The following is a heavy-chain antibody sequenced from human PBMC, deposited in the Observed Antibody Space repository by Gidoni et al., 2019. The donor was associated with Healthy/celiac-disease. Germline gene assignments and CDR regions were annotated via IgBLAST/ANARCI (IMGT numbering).Heavy chain of an antibody. Sequence: QVTLRESGPALVKPTQTLTLTCTFSGFSLSTSGMCVSWIRQPPGKALEWLALIDWDDDKYYSTSLKTRLTISKDTAKSQVVLTMTNMDPVDTATYYCARVRRDGYNFDFDYWGQGTLVTVSS. CDR2: IDWDDDK. CDR3: ARVRRDGYNFDFDY. J-gene: IGHJ4*02. D-gene: IGHD5-12*01. V-gene: IGHV2-70*01. CDR1: GFSLSTSGMC.